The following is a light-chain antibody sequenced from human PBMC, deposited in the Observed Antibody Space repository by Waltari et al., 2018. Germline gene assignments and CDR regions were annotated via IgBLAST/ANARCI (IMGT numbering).Light chain of an antibody. J-gene: IGLJ3*02. V-gene: IGLV2-14*03. CDR1: SSDIGIYNH. CDR3: SSYTTSSSWV. Sequence: QSALTQPASVSGSPGQSITISCTGTSSDIGIYNHVSWYQQHPGQAPRLIIYEVSDRPSGISNRFSGSKAGDTASLSISGLQAEDEADYYCSSYTTSSSWVFGGGTKLTVL. CDR2: EVS.